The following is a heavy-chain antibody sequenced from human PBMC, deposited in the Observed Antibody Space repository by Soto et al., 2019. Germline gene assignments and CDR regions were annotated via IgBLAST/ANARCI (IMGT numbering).Heavy chain of an antibody. CDR1: GFTFRSYA. CDR2: IRSNGGST. Sequence: EVQLVESGGGLVQPGGSLRLSCAASGFTFRSYAMHWVRQAPGKGLEYVSTIRSNGGSTYYANSMEGRFTISRDNFKNTLYLQMGSLRAEDTAVYYCARDTAEAGHDYWGQGTLGTVSS. CDR3: ARDTAEAGHDY. J-gene: IGHJ4*02. V-gene: IGHV3-64*01.